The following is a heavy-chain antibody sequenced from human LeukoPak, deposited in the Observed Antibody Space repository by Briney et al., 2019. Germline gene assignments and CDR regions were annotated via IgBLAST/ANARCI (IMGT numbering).Heavy chain of an antibody. Sequence: PGGSLRLSCAASGFTVSSNYMSWVRQAPGKGLEWVSVIYSGGSTYYADSVKGRFTISRDNSKNTLYLQMNSLRAEDTAVYYCASPSNAGYSSGWYTSGAFDIWGQGTMVTVSS. V-gene: IGHV3-53*01. CDR2: IYSGGST. CDR1: GFTVSSNY. CDR3: ASPSNAGYSSGWYTSGAFDI. J-gene: IGHJ3*02. D-gene: IGHD6-19*01.